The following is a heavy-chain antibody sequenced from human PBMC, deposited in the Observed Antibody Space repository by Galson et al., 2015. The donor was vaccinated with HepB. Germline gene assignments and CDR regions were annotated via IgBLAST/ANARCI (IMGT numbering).Heavy chain of an antibody. CDR1: GGSFSGHY. J-gene: IGHJ4*02. CDR3: ARGGRIPAAGYFDS. D-gene: IGHD6-13*01. V-gene: IGHV4-34*01. CDR2: INHAGSL. Sequence: TLSLTCAVSGGSFSGHYWTWLRQSPAKGLKWIGEINHAGSLNYNPSLKSRVTISVDTSRRQVFLNLTSVTAADTALYYCARGGRIPAAGYFDSWGQGGLVTVSS.